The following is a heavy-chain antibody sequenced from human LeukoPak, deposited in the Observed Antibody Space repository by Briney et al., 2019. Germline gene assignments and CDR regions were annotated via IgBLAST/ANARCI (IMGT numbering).Heavy chain of an antibody. CDR3: ARDTESPLGYCTNGVCLGDY. CDR1: GFTVSSNY. J-gene: IGHJ4*02. D-gene: IGHD2-8*01. Sequence: GGSLRLSCAASGFTVSSNYMSWVRQAPGKGLEWVSVIYSGGSTYYADSVKGRFTISRDNSKNTLYLQMNSLRAGDTAVYYCARDTESPLGYCTNGVCLGDYWGQGTLVTVSS. V-gene: IGHV3-53*01. CDR2: IYSGGST.